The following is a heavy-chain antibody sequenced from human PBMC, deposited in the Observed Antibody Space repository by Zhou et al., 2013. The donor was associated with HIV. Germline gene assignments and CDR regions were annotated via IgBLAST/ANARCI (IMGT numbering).Heavy chain of an antibody. D-gene: IGHD6-13*01. V-gene: IGHV1-18*01. CDR3: ARLDLAAGGLLDY. J-gene: IGHJ4*02. CDR2: ISGYSGNT. Sequence: QVQLVQSGTEVKKPGASVKVSCKASGYTFNSYGICWVRQAPGQGLECLGWISGYSGNTNFAPKFQGRVTLTTDTSTSTAYMELRSLRSDDTAVYYCARLDLAAGGLLDYWGPGALITVSS. CDR1: GYTFNSYG.